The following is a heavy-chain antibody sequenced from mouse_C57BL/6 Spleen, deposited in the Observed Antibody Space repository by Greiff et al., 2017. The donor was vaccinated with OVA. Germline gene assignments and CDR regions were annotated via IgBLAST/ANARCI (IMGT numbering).Heavy chain of an antibody. CDR3: ARSQFSTTAQVAMDY. CDR2: INPSSGYT. D-gene: IGHD1-1*01. J-gene: IGHJ4*01. CDR1: GYTFTSYW. V-gene: IGHV1-7*01. Sequence: QVQLQQSGAELAKPGASVKLSCKASGYTFTSYWMHWVKQRPGQGLEWIGYINPSSGYTKYNQKFKDKATLTEDKSSSTASMQLSSLTYEDSAVYYDARSQFSTTAQVAMDYWGQGTSVTVSS.